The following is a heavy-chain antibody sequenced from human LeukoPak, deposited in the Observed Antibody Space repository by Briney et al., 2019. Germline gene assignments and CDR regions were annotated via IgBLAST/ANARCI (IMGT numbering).Heavy chain of an antibody. CDR3: ARDVHGDYGSGWFDP. CDR2: IMPLFGTA. Sequence: GASVKVSCKTSGGTFNNSAISWVRRAPGQRLEWLGGIMPLFGTAGYAQKFQGRVTITKDESTRTVYLELTSLTSDDTAVYYCARDVHGDYGSGWFDPWGQGTLVSVSS. V-gene: IGHV1-69*05. D-gene: IGHD4-17*01. J-gene: IGHJ5*02. CDR1: GGTFNNSA.